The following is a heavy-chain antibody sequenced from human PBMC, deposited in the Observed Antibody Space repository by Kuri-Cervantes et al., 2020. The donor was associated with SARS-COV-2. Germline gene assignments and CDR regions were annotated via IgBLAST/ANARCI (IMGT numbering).Heavy chain of an antibody. CDR3: ARDRAYSSSWRRTNWFDP. J-gene: IGHJ5*02. V-gene: IGHV3-21*01. CDR2: ISSSSSYI. Sequence: GESLKISCAASGFTLSSYSMNWVRQAPGKGLEWVSSISSSSSYIYYADSVKGRFTISRDNAKNSLYLQMNSLRAEDTAVYYCARDRAYSSSWRRTNWFDPWGQGTLVTVSS. CDR1: GFTLSSYS. D-gene: IGHD6-13*01.